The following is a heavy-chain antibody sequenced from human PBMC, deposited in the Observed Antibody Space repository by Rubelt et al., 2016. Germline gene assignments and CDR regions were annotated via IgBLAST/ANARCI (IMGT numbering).Heavy chain of an antibody. CDR2: IYYSGST. J-gene: IGHJ6*03. Sequence: QLQLQESGPGLVKPSETLSLTCTVSGGSISSSSYYWGWIRQPPGKGLEWIGSIYYSGSTYYNPSLKSRGAMSVDTSKNQFSLKLSSVTAADTAVYYCARAVSYYDSSGYGYYYYMDVWGKGTTVTVSS. V-gene: IGHV4-39*07. D-gene: IGHD3-22*01. CDR1: GGSISSSSYY. CDR3: ARAVSYYDSSGYGYYYYMDV.